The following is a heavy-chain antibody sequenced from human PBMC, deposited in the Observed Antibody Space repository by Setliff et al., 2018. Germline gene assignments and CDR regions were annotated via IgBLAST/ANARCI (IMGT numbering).Heavy chain of an antibody. V-gene: IGHV1-18*01. J-gene: IGHJ6*03. CDR3: ARDSRITVLGVDNYHYMDV. D-gene: IGHD3-3*01. CDR1: GYSFTSYG. Sequence: GASVKVSCKTSGYSFTSYGISWVRQAPGQGLEWMGHITTYNDNTKYAQKFQGRITGTTDLSTSTAYLDLRSLRSDDTAVYYCARDSRITVLGVDNYHYMDVWGRGTTVTVSS. CDR2: ITTYNDNT.